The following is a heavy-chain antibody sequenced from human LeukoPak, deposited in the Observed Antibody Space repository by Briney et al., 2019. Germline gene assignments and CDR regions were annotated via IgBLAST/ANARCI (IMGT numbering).Heavy chain of an antibody. D-gene: IGHD3-22*01. Sequence: PGGSLRLSCAASGFTFSSYWMSWVRQAPGKGLEWVANIKQDESEKNYVDSVKGRFTISRDNAKNLLYLQMNNLRAEDTAVYYCARRSGYYWDAFDIWGQGTMVTVSS. CDR1: GFTFSSYW. J-gene: IGHJ3*02. V-gene: IGHV3-7*01. CDR2: IKQDESEK. CDR3: ARRSGYYWDAFDI.